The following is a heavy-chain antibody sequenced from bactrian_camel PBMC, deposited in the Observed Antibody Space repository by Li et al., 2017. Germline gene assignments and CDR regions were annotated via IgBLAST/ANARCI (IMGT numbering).Heavy chain of an antibody. Sequence: VQLVESGGGSVQSGGSLTLTCSSSVNIDNFGCMGWFRQAPGKEREFIASQFTGATTAYASSVRDRFVISLDTATDTVYLQMNSLTPGDTAMYYCTARYEFGLGACRGVGGLGFWGQGTQVTVS. D-gene: IGHD1*01. CDR3: TARYEFGLGACRGVGGLGF. CDR1: VNIDNFGC. J-gene: IGHJ6*01. V-gene: IGHV3S53*01. CDR2: QFTGATT.